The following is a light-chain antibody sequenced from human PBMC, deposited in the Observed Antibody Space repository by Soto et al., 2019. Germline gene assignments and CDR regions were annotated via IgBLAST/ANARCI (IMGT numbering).Light chain of an antibody. V-gene: IGKV1-6*01. CDR1: QGIRND. CDR2: AAS. CDR3: LQDYNYIG. J-gene: IGKJ5*01. Sequence: AIQMTQSPSSLSASVGDRVTITCRASQGIRNDLGWYQQKPGKAPKLLIYAASSLQSGVPSRVSGSGYGTDFTLTISSLQPEDFSTYYCLQDYNYIGFGQGTRLDIK.